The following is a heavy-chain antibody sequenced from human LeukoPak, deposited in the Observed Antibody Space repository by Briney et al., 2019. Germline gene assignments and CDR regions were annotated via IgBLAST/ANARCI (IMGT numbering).Heavy chain of an antibody. CDR2: ISYDGSNK. V-gene: IGHV3-30*18. J-gene: IGHJ4*02. CDR1: GFTFSSYG. D-gene: IGHD3-10*01. CDR3: AKTNMVRGVTGYYFDY. Sequence: HSGRSLRLSCAASGFTFSSYGMHWVRQAPGKGLEWVAVISYDGSNKHYADSVKGRFTISRDNSKNTLYLQMNSLRAEDTAVYYCAKTNMVRGVTGYYFDYWGQGTLVTVSS.